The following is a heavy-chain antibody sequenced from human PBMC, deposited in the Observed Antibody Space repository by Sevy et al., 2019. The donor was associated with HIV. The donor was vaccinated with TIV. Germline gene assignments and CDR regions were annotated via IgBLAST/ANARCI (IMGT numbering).Heavy chain of an antibody. CDR2: IIPIFGTA. CDR3: AREGHCSSTSCHFDY. Sequence: ASVKVSCKASGGTFSSYAISWVRQAPGQGLEWMGGIIPIFGTANYAQTFQGRVTITADESTSTAYMELSSLRSEDTAVYYCAREGHCSSTSCHFDYWGQGTLVTVSS. D-gene: IGHD2-2*01. CDR1: GGTFSSYA. V-gene: IGHV1-69*13. J-gene: IGHJ4*02.